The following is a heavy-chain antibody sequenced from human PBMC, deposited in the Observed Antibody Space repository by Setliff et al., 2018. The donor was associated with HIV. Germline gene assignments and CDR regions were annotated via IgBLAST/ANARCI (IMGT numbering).Heavy chain of an antibody. Sequence: SETLSLTCTVSGGAISSYYWSWIRQPPGKGLEWIWYISYSGSTNYNPTLKSRVTILVDTSKNHFSLKLTSVTAADTAVYYCARGPTRFYFDYWGQGTLVTVSS. V-gene: IGHV4-59*01. CDR1: GGAISSYY. D-gene: IGHD1-1*01. J-gene: IGHJ4*02. CDR2: ISYSGST. CDR3: ARGPTRFYFDY.